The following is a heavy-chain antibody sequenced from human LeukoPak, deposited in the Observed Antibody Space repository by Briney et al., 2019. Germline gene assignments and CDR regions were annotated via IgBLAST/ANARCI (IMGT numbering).Heavy chain of an antibody. CDR3: ARGRNWFDP. V-gene: IGHV4-39*07. CDR1: GGSISSSSYY. J-gene: IGHJ5*02. Sequence: PSETLSLTCTVSGGSISSSSYYWGWIRQPPGKGLEWIGIIYHSGRTDYNPSLKSRVTISVDTSKNQFSLKLSSVTAADTAVYYCARGRNWFDPWGQGTLVTVSS. CDR2: IYHSGRT.